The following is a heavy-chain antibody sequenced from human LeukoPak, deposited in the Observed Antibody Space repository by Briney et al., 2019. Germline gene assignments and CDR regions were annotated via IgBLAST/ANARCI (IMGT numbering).Heavy chain of an antibody. J-gene: IGHJ4*02. D-gene: IGHD5-18*01. CDR1: GFTFRSYS. V-gene: IGHV3-23*01. CDR2: IDNAGGT. Sequence: GGSLRLSCAASGFTFRSYSMSWVRQAPNQGLEWVSAIDNAGGTYYTDSVKGRFTISRDNSKNTLYLQMNSLRAEDTAIYYCAKDYADPEIYIYDLFGYWGQGTLVTVSS. CDR3: AKDYADPEIYIYDLFGY.